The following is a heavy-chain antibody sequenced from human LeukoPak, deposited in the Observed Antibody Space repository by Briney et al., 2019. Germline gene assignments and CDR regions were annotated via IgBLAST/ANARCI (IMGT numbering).Heavy chain of an antibody. CDR2: INPNSGGT. CDR1: GYTFTGYY. D-gene: IGHD6-6*01. CDR3: ARDLVYQPNDY. V-gene: IGHV1-2*06. J-gene: IGHJ4*02. Sequence: ASVKVSCKASGYTFTGYYMHWVRPAPGQGLEWMGRINPNSGGTNYAQKFQGRVTMTRDTSISTAYMELSRLRSDDTAVYYCARDLVYQPNDYWGQGTLVTVSS.